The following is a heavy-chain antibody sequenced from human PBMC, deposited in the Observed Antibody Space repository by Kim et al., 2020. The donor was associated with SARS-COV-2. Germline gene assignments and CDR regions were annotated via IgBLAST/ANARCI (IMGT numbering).Heavy chain of an antibody. CDR2: INRGGST. J-gene: IGHJ1*01. D-gene: IGHD3-10*01. CDR1: GGSFSGYY. CDR3: ARGLGSGSYYGV. Sequence: SETLSLTCAVYGGSFSGYYWTWIRQPPGKGLEWVGEINRGGSTSYNPSLESRVTISLDTSKNRFSLKLSSLTAADTAAYYCARGLGSGSYYGVWGQGTL. V-gene: IGHV4-34*01.